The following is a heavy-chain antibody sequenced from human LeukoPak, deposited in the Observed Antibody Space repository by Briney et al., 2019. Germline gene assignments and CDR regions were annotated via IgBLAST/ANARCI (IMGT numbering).Heavy chain of an antibody. J-gene: IGHJ4*02. Sequence: SETLSLTCTVSGGSFSSYTFYWGWIRQPPGKGLEWIGNINYSGSTYYNPTLKSRVTISVDTSKNQFSLKLSSVTAADTAVYSCATVRFGHGVYWGQGTLVTVSS. V-gene: IGHV4-39*01. CDR1: GGSFSSYTFY. CDR3: ATVRFGHGVY. CDR2: INYSGST. D-gene: IGHD3-10*01.